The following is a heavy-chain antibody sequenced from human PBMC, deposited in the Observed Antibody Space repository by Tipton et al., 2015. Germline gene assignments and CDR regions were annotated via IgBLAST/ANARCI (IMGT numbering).Heavy chain of an antibody. Sequence: GLVKPSETLSLTCGVSGYSISSDYYWGWIRQPPGKGLEWIGSISHSGNTYYNPSLKSRVTMSRDTSKNQFSLKLTSVTAADTAVYYCARGLLLWFGMSDYWGRGTLVTVSS. V-gene: IGHV4-38-2*01. D-gene: IGHD3-10*01. CDR3: ARGLLLWFGMSDY. J-gene: IGHJ4*02. CDR2: ISHSGNT. CDR1: GYSISSDYY.